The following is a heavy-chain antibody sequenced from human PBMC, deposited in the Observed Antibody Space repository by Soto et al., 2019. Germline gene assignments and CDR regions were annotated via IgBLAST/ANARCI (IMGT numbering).Heavy chain of an antibody. Sequence: EVQLVESGGGLVQPGRSLRLSCAASGFTFDDYAMHWVRQAPGKGLEWVSGISWNSGSIGYADSVKGRFTISRDNAKNSLYLHMNSLRAEDTALYNCAKDVYYYDSSGSHPPFDIWGQGTMVTVSS. J-gene: IGHJ3*02. CDR3: AKDVYYYDSSGSHPPFDI. CDR1: GFTFDDYA. CDR2: ISWNSGSI. D-gene: IGHD3-22*01. V-gene: IGHV3-9*01.